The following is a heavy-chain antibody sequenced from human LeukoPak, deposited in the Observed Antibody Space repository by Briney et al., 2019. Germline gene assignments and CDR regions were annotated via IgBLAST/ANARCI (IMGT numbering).Heavy chain of an antibody. CDR3: ASGRITMVRGVIITYPFDY. CDR1: GYTFTSYA. J-gene: IGHJ4*02. V-gene: IGHV7-4-1*02. CDR2: INTNTGNP. D-gene: IGHD3-10*01. Sequence: GASVKVSCKASGYTFTSYAMNWVRQAPGQGLEWMGWINTNTGNPTYAQGFTGRFVFSLDTSVGTAYLQISSLKAEDTAVYYCASGRITMVRGVIITYPFDYWGQGTLVTVSS.